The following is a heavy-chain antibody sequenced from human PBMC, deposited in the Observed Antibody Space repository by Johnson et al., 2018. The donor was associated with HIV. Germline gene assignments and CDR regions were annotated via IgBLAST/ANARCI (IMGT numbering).Heavy chain of an antibody. D-gene: IGHD1-26*01. Sequence: QVQLVESGGGVVQPGGSLRLSCAASGFTFSNYAMNWVRQAPGKGLAWVSVIYSGGSTYYADSVKGRFTISRDNSKNTLYLQMNSLRAEDTAVYYCAKGWGRGTFSTDDSFDIWGQGTMVTVSS. CDR1: GFTFSNYA. CDR3: AKGWGRGTFSTDDSFDI. CDR2: IYSGGST. V-gene: IGHV3-NL1*01. J-gene: IGHJ3*02.